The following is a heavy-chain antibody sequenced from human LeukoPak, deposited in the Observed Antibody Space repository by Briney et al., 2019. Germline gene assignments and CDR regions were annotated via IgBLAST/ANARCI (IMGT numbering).Heavy chain of an antibody. Sequence: SETLSLTCAVYGGSISSYYWSWIRQPPGKGLEWIGYIYYSGSTNYNPSLKSRVTISVDTSKNQFSLKLSSVTAADTAVYYCARGAEYYYDSSGYPFQHWGQGTLVTVSS. CDR2: IYYSGST. CDR3: ARGAEYYYDSSGYPFQH. D-gene: IGHD3-22*01. J-gene: IGHJ1*01. CDR1: GGSISSYY. V-gene: IGHV4-59*01.